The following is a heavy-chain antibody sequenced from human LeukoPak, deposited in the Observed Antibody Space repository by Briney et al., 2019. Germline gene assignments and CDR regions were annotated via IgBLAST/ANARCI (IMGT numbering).Heavy chain of an antibody. V-gene: IGHV3-21*01. CDR1: KFTFSAYT. J-gene: IGHJ5*02. D-gene: IGHD2-15*01. CDR3: ASSCSAGNCPFHT. Sequence: GGSLRLSCAASKFTFSAYTMHWVRQAPGKGLEWVSCIHSANGYIYYADSVKGRFTISRDNAESSLYLQLTSLRAEDTAVYYCASSCSAGNCPFHTWGQGTLVSVSS. CDR2: IHSANGYI.